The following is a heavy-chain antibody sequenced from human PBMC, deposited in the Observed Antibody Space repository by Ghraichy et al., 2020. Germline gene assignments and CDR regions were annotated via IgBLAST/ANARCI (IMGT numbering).Heavy chain of an antibody. V-gene: IGHV4-34*01. CDR1: GGSFSGYY. D-gene: IGHD1-26*01. Sequence: SETLSLTCAVYGGSFSGYYWSWIRQPPGKGLEWIGEINHSGSTNYNPSLKSRVTISVDTSKNQFSLKLSSVTAADTAVYYCARGYSGSYLAYYYGMDVWGQGTTVTVSS. CDR2: INHSGST. J-gene: IGHJ6*02. CDR3: ARGYSGSYLAYYYGMDV.